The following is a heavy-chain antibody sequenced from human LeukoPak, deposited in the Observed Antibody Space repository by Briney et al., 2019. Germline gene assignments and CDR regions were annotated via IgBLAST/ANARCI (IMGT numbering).Heavy chain of an antibody. CDR3: TLTTFGVVYYFDY. J-gene: IGHJ4*02. CDR1: GFTFSSYA. Sequence: PGGSLRLSWATSGFTFSSYAMHWVRQAPGKGLEWVALISYDGINQYYADSVKGRFIISRDNSKNTLYLQLNSLRLEDTAVYYCTLTTFGVVYYFDYWGQGTLVTVSS. CDR2: ISYDGINQ. D-gene: IGHD1/OR15-1a*01. V-gene: IGHV3-30*04.